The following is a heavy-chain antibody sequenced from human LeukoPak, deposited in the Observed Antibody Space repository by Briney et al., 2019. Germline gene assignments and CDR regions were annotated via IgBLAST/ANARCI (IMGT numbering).Heavy chain of an antibody. Sequence: PETLSLTCVVHRGSFTVYTWSCIRAPPEKGVEWMCQIYHSGSTNYNPSLKSRVTISVDTSKNQFSLKLSSVTAADTAVYYCARRDGYSRTYFDYWGQGTLVTVSS. D-gene: IGHD5-24*01. V-gene: IGHV4-34*01. CDR1: RGSFTVYT. CDR2: IYHSGST. CDR3: ARRDGYSRTYFDY. J-gene: IGHJ4*02.